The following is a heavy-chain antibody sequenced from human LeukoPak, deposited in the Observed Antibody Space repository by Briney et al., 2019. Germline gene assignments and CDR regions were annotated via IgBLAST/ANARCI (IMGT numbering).Heavy chain of an antibody. CDR3: VKVRGRARVGYFDY. CDR1: GFSVTNNY. Sequence: GGSLRLSCAVSGFSVTNNYMSWVRQAPGKGLEWVSVFYVGGATYYADSVKGRFTISRDNSKNTLYLQMNSLRVEDTAIYYCVKVRGRARVGYFDYWGQGTLVTVSS. V-gene: IGHV3-53*01. D-gene: IGHD1-26*01. J-gene: IGHJ4*02. CDR2: FYVGGAT.